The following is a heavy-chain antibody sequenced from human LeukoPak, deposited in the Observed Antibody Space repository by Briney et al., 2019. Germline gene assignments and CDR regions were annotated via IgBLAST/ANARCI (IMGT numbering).Heavy chain of an antibody. J-gene: IGHJ4*02. V-gene: IGHV3-23*01. CDR3: ATRRADSSGFDH. Sequence: GGSLRLSRAASGFTFSSYAMSWVRQAPGKGLEWVCAISGSGGNTYYADSVNGHFTISRANSKNTLYLQMHSQRAEDTAVYYCATRRADSSGFDHWGQGTLVTVSS. CDR1: GFTFSSYA. D-gene: IGHD3-22*01. CDR2: ISGSGGNT.